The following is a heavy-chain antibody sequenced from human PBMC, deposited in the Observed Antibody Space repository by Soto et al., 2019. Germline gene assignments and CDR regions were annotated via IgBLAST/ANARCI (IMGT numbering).Heavy chain of an antibody. V-gene: IGHV3-48*02. D-gene: IGHD3-10*01. Sequence: DVPLVESGGGSGQSGGSLSLSCAASGFPFSGSSMNWVRQAPGTGLEWVSYISSNSATIYYADSVRGRFTISRDNAQNSLYLQMNDLGDDDTAVYYCARPIRGWSFDLWGQGTLVTVSS. CDR2: ISSNSATI. CDR1: GFPFSGSS. J-gene: IGHJ4*02. CDR3: ARPIRGWSFDL.